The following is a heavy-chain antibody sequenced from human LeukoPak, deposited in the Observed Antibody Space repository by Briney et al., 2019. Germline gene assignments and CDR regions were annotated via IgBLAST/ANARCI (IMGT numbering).Heavy chain of an antibody. CDR1: GGSFSGYY. CDR2: INHSGST. V-gene: IGHV4-34*01. J-gene: IGHJ4*02. CDR3: ARVAVGASAFDY. D-gene: IGHD1-26*01. Sequence: PSETLSLTCAVYGGSFSGYYWSWIRQPPGKGLEWIGEINHSGSTNYNPSLKSRVTISVDTSKNQFSLKLSSATAADTAVYYCARVAVGASAFDYWGQGTLVTVSS.